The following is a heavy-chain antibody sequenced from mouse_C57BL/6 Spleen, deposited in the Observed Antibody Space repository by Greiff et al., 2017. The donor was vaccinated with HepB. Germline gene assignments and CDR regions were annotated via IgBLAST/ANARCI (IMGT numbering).Heavy chain of an antibody. CDR3: ARSDDYDGSYAMDY. V-gene: IGHV1-55*01. CDR2: IYPGSGST. CDR1: GYTFTSYW. D-gene: IGHD2-4*01. J-gene: IGHJ4*01. Sequence: QVQLQQPGAELVKPGASVKMSCKASGYTFTSYWITWVKQRPGQGLEWIGDIYPGSGSTNYNEKFKSRATLTVDTSSSTPYMQLSSLTSEYSAVYYCARSDDYDGSYAMDYWGQGTSVTVSS.